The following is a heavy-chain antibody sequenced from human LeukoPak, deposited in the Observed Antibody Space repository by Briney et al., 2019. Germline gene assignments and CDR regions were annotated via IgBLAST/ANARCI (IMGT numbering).Heavy chain of an antibody. CDR1: GFCFSGYG. D-gene: IGHD3-3*01. Sequence: PGRSLRLSCAASGFCFSGYGMHWVRQAPGEGLEWVALIWCDGSKTYYGDSVKGRFTISRNNSQNTLYLQMNTLGAEDAAFYYCTRGSGLIGPWSDVDYWGQGTLVTVSS. CDR2: IWCDGSKT. J-gene: IGHJ4*02. CDR3: TRGSGLIGPWSDVDY. V-gene: IGHV3-33*01.